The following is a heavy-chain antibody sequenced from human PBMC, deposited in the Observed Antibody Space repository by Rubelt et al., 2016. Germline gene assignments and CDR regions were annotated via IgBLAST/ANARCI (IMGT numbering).Heavy chain of an antibody. CDR3: ARVRGDGYNYLDS. CDR2: IVPIVGRT. Sequence: QLQLVQSGAEVKKSGSSVRVSCKASGGTLSMYSFGWVRQAPGQGFEWMGRIVPIVGRTNYAQKFQDRVTITVDKSTSTAYMELRNRRSDDTAVYYCARVRGDGYNYLDSWGQGTLVTVSS. V-gene: IGHV1-69*04. D-gene: IGHD5-24*01. J-gene: IGHJ4*02. CDR1: GGTLSMYS.